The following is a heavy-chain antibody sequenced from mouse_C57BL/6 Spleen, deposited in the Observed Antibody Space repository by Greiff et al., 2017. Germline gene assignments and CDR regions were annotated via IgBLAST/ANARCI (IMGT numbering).Heavy chain of an antibody. CDR2: IDPNSGGT. D-gene: IGHD1-1*01. CDR1: GYTFTSYW. V-gene: IGHV1-72*01. J-gene: IGHJ1*03. CDR3: ARSTITTVVADWYFDV. Sequence: VQLQQPGAELVKPGAELVKLSCKASGYTFTSYWMHWVKQRPGRGLDWIGRIDPNSGGTKYNEKFKSKATLTVDKPSSTAYMQLSSLTSEDSAVYYCARSTITTVVADWYFDVWGTGTTVTVSS.